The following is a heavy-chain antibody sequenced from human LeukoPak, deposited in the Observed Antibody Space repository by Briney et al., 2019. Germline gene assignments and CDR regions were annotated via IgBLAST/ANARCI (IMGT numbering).Heavy chain of an antibody. CDR1: GYTFTGYY. V-gene: IGHV1-2*02. CDR3: ARVPTSGYDFGWVLYYYYYMDV. CDR2: INPNSGGA. Sequence: ASVKVSCKASGYTFTGYYMHWVRQAPGQGLEWMGWINPNSGGAKYAQNFQGRVIMTTDTSISTAYMELSSLRSEDTAVYYCARVPTSGYDFGWVLYYYYYMDVWGKGTTVTVSS. J-gene: IGHJ6*03. D-gene: IGHD5-12*01.